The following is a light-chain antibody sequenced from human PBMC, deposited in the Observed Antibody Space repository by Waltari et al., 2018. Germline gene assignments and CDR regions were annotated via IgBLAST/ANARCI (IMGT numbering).Light chain of an antibody. CDR3: QSADSSGWVV. J-gene: IGLJ2*01. V-gene: IGLV3-25*03. CDR2: KDS. Sequence: SYELTQPPSVSVSPGQTARITCSGDALPKQYAYWYQQKPGQAPVLVIYKDSERPSGMPERFSGSSSGTTVTLTISGVQAEDEADYYCQSADSSGWVVFGGGTKLTVL. CDR1: ALPKQY.